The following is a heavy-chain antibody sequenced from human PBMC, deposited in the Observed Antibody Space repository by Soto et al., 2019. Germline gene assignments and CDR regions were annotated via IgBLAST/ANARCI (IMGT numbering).Heavy chain of an antibody. Sequence: NWIRQSPGKGLEWIGYMSYSGTTYYNPSLKSRVSVSVDTSKNQFSLRLNSVTAADTAVYFCARGRGFFFYCYGYY. CDR2: MSYSGTT. D-gene: IGHD5-18*01. V-gene: IGHV4-30-4*01. CDR3: ARGRGFFFYCYGYY. J-gene: IGHJ6*01.